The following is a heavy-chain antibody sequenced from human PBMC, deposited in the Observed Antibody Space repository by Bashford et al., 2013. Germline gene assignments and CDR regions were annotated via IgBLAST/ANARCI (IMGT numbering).Heavy chain of an antibody. Sequence: VRQAPGKGLEWVSVIYSGGSTYYADSVKGRFTISRDNSKNTLYLQMNSLRAEDTAVYYCARDRQLRYPGDAFDIWGQGTMVTVSS. CDR2: IYSGGST. V-gene: IGHV3-53*01. CDR3: ARDRQLRYPGDAFDI. D-gene: IGHD3-9*01. J-gene: IGHJ3*02.